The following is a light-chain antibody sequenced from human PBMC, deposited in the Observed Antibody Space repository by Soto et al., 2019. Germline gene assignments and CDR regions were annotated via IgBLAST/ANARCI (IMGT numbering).Light chain of an antibody. CDR1: QRVAGN. Sequence: EMVMTQSPATLSVSPGERATLSCRASQRVAGNLAWYQQIPGQAPRLLIYGTSTRATGITARFSGRATGPEFTLTIASLQSEDFAVYYCQQYNDWPLCTFSPGTKVDIK. CDR3: QQYNDWPLCT. J-gene: IGKJ3*01. V-gene: IGKV3-15*01. CDR2: GTS.